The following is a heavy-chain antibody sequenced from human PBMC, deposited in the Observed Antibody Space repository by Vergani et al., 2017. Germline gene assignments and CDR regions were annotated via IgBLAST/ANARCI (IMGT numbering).Heavy chain of an antibody. CDR1: GFTFDDYT. V-gene: IGHV3-43*01. CDR2: ISWDGGST. D-gene: IGHD2-2*01. J-gene: IGHJ6*03. Sequence: EVQLVESGGVVVQPGGSLRLSCAASGFTFDDYTMHWVRQAPGKGLEWVSLISWDGGSTYYADSVKGRFTISRDNAKNSLYLQMNSLRAEDTAVYYCARGGAEDIVVVPAAWDYYYYMDVWGKGTTVTVSS. CDR3: ARGGAEDIVVVPAAWDYYYYMDV.